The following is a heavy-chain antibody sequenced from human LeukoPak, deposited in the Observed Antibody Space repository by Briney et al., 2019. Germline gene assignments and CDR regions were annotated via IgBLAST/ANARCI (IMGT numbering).Heavy chain of an antibody. CDR2: ISSSSSYI. CDR1: GFTFSSYS. J-gene: IGHJ4*02. V-gene: IGHV3-21*01. D-gene: IGHD2-2*01. Sequence: GGSLRLSCAASGFTFSSYSMNWVRQAPGKGLEWVSSISSSSSYIYYADSVKGRFTISRDNAKNSLYLQMNSLRAEDTAVYYCARGLGYCSSTSCYSDFDYWGQGTLVTVSS. CDR3: ARGLGYCSSTSCYSDFDY.